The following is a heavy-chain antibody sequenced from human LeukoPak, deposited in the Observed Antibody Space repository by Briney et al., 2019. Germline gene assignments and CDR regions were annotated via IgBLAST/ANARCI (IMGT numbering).Heavy chain of an antibody. CDR3: ARINRYCTNGVCSGYNWFDP. CDR1: GYSFTSYW. D-gene: IGHD2-8*01. Sequence: GESLKISCKGSGYSFTSYWIGWVRQMPGKGLEWMGIIYPGDSDTRYSPSFQGQVTISADKSISTAYLQWSSLKASDTAMYYCARINRYCTNGVCSGYNWFDPWGQGTLVTVSS. J-gene: IGHJ5*02. V-gene: IGHV5-51*01. CDR2: IYPGDSDT.